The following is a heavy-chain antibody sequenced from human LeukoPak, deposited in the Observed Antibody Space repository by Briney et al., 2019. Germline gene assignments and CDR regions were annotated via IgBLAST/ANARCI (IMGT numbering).Heavy chain of an antibody. CDR1: GGSISSSSYY. CDR2: IYYSGST. D-gene: IGHD6-13*01. V-gene: IGHV4-61*05. Sequence: SETLSLTCTVSGGSISSSSYYWSWIRQPPGKGLEWIGYIYYSGSTYYNPSLKSRVTISVDTSKNQFSLKLSSVTAADTAVYYCASFASSSWYYFQHWGQGTLVTVSS. CDR3: ASFASSSWYYFQH. J-gene: IGHJ1*01.